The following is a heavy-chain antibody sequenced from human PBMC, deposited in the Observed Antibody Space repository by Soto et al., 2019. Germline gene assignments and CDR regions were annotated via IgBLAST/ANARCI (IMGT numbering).Heavy chain of an antibody. J-gene: IGHJ6*03. V-gene: IGHV4-34*01. D-gene: IGHD3-10*01. CDR1: GGSFSGYY. CDR2: INHSGST. CDR3: ARGATMVRGVIAIPYYKDV. Sequence: SETLSLTCAVYGGSFSGYYWSWIRQPPGKGLEWIGEINHSGSTNYNPSLKSRVTISVDTSKNQFSLKLSSVTAADTAVYYCARGATMVRGVIAIPYYKDVWGKGTTVTVSS.